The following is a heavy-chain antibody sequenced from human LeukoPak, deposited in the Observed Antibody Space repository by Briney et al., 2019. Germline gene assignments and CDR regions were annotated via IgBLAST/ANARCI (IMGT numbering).Heavy chain of an antibody. CDR1: GYSINNYW. CDR3: ASQVEGGVFDY. V-gene: IGHV5-51*01. D-gene: IGHD2-15*01. Sequence: GESLKISCKGSGYSINNYWIAWVRQMPGKGLEWMGIIYPADSDIRYSPSFQGQVTISADKSISTAYLQWNSLKASDTAMYYCASQVEGGVFDYWGQGTLVTVSS. CDR2: IYPADSDI. J-gene: IGHJ4*02.